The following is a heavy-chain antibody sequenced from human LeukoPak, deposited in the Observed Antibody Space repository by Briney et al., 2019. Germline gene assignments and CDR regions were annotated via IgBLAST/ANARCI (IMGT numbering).Heavy chain of an antibody. CDR3: ARDLGYGGNTDY. J-gene: IGHJ4*02. CDR1: GFTFDDYA. CDR2: ISWNSGSI. D-gene: IGHD4-23*01. Sequence: PGRSLRLSCAASGFTFDDYAMHWVRQAPGKGLEWVSGISWNSGSIGYADSVEGRFTISRDNAKNSLYLQMNSLRAEDTAVYYCARDLGYGGNTDYWGQGTLVTVSS. V-gene: IGHV3-9*01.